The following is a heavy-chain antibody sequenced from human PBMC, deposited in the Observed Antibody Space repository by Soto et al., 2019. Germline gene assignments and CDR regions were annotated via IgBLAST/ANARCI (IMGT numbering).Heavy chain of an antibody. CDR3: AGTYCGGDCYDHYYYNMDV. CDR2: IIPIPPIA. CDR1: GGSFSSYA. V-gene: IGHV1-69*04. D-gene: IGHD2-21*02. Sequence: SVKVSCKASGGSFSSYAISWVRQAPGQGLEWMGKIIPIPPIANYAQKFQGRVTMTADKSTSTAYMELSSLISEDTAVYYCAGTYCGGDCYDHYYYNMDVWGQGTTVTVSS. J-gene: IGHJ6*02.